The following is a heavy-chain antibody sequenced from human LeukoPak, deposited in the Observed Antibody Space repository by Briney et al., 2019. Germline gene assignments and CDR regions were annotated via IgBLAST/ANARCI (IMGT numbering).Heavy chain of an antibody. Sequence: ASVKVSCKASGYTFTSYGVSWVRQAPGQGLEWMGWISAYNGNTNYAQKFQGRVTMTRDKSISTAYMELSRLRSDDTAVYYCARDLSEGFDYWGQGTLVTVSS. CDR2: ISAYNGNT. V-gene: IGHV1-18*01. D-gene: IGHD6-19*01. CDR3: ARDLSEGFDY. J-gene: IGHJ4*02. CDR1: GYTFTSYG.